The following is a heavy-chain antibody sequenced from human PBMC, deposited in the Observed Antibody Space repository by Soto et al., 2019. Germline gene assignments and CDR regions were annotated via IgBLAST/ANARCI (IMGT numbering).Heavy chain of an antibody. Sequence: LSLSCASSEFTFSRDGIPWRREAPGKALGLGAVIGNDGSNNYYADFVTDLFTISRDNSKNTLYLQRNSLRAEDTAVYYGARGCGDDYGSRLGGLDVWGQGTTVTVSS. CDR3: ARGCGDDYGSRLGGLDV. CDR2: IGNDGSNN. D-gene: IGHD4-17*01. J-gene: IGHJ6*02. V-gene: IGHV3-33*01. CDR1: EFTFSRDG.